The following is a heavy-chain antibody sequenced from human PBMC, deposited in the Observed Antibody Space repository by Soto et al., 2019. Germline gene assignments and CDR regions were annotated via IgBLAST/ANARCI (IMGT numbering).Heavy chain of an antibody. CDR2: ISGSGGST. J-gene: IGHJ1*01. V-gene: IGHV3-23*01. D-gene: IGHD6-13*01. Sequence: EVQLLESGGGLVQPGGSLRLSCAASGFTFSSYAMSWVRQAPGKGLEWVSAISGSGGSTYYADSVKGRFTISRDNSKNTRYLQMNSLRAEDTAVYYCAKEKSAYSIAAAGTFQHWGQGTLVTVSS. CDR1: GFTFSSYA. CDR3: AKEKSAYSIAAAGTFQH.